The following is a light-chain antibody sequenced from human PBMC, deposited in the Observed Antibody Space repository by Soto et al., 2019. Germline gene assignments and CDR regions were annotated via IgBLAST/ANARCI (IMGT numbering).Light chain of an antibody. J-gene: IGKJ1*01. CDR1: QSIANRY. CDR3: QQYFASSWT. Sequence: EIVLTQSPGILSSSPGERATLSCRASQSIANRYFAWYQHKPGQAPRLLIYATSSRATGIPDRFGGSGSGTYFTLTINRLEPEDFAVYYCQQYFASSWTFGQGNKVDIK. CDR2: ATS. V-gene: IGKV3-20*01.